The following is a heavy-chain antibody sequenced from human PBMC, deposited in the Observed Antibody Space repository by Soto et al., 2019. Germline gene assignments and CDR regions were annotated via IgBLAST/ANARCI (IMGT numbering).Heavy chain of an antibody. CDR2: MNPSSGNT. CDR3: AREDFYGSGSYSH. CDR1: GYTFTSHN. J-gene: IGHJ4*02. Sequence: QVQLVQSGAEVKKPGASVKVSCKASGYTFTSHNINWVRQATGQGLEWMGWMNPSSGNTGFAQKFHGRVAMTRSTSISTAYMELSSLHSDATAVYFCAREDFYGSGSYSHWGQGTLVTVSS. D-gene: IGHD3-10*01. V-gene: IGHV1-8*01.